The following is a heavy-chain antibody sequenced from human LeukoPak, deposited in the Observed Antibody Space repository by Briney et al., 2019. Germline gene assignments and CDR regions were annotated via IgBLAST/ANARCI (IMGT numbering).Heavy chain of an antibody. CDR3: ARDSSGSETNPRHYFDY. CDR2: INPSGGST. Sequence: ASVKVSCKASGYTFTSYYMHWVRQAPGQGLEWMGIINPSGGSTSYAQEFQGRVTMTRDTSTSTVYMELSSLRSEDTAVYYCARDSSGSETNPRHYFDYWGQGTLVTVSS. V-gene: IGHV1-46*01. J-gene: IGHJ4*02. CDR1: GYTFTSYY. D-gene: IGHD6-19*01.